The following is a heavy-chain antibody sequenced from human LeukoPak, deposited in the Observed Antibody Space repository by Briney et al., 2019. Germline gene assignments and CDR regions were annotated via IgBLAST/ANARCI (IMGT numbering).Heavy chain of an antibody. Sequence: PGRSLRLSCAYSAFNFSDYGMGSVRQAPGKGLEWVAVITDEGSDKYYADPVKGRLSISRDNSKNTLYLQINSLRPAETGIYFCAKVGGRSWFYVDSWGQGTVVTVSS. V-gene: IGHV3-30*18. CDR3: AKVGGRSWFYVDS. J-gene: IGHJ4*02. CDR1: AFNFSDYG. D-gene: IGHD6-13*01. CDR2: ITDEGSDK.